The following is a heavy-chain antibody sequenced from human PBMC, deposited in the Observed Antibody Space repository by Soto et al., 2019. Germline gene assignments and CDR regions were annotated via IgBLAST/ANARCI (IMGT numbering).Heavy chain of an antibody. CDR3: ARDYGDYVRYFDL. D-gene: IGHD4-17*01. J-gene: IGHJ2*01. CDR2: IYYSGST. CDR1: GGSISSGDYY. Sequence: SETLSLTCTVSGGSISSGDYYWGWIRQPPGKGLEWIGYIYYSGSTYYNPSLKSRVTISVDTSKNQFSLKLSSATAADTAVYYCARDYGDYVRYFDLWGRGTLVTVSS. V-gene: IGHV4-30-4*01.